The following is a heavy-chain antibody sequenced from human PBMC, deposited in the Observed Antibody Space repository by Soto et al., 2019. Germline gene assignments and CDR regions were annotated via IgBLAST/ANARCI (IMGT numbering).Heavy chain of an antibody. J-gene: IGHJ5*02. V-gene: IGHV1-18*04. CDR3: ARQVEQGGGNYIVVVPAAIPAGWFDP. Sequence: ASVKVSCKASGYTFRTHGVSWVRRAPGQGLEWMGWISGYNGNTNYAQKFQGRVTMTTETSTNTAYMELRSLRSDDTALYYCARQVEQGGGNYIVVVPAAIPAGWFDPWGQGTLVTVSS. CDR2: ISGYNGNT. D-gene: IGHD2-2*02. CDR1: GYTFRTHG.